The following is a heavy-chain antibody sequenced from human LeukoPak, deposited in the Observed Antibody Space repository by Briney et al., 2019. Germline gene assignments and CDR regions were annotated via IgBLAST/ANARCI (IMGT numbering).Heavy chain of an antibody. CDR3: ARRDSSGWYYLDY. D-gene: IGHD6-19*01. J-gene: IGHJ4*02. Sequence: TASETLSLTCTVSGGSISSYYWSWIRQPPGKGLEWIGYIYYSGSTNYNPSLKSRVTISVDTSKNQFSLKLSSVTAADTAVYYCARRDSSGWYYLDYWGQGTLVTVSS. V-gene: IGHV4-59*01. CDR1: GGSISSYY. CDR2: IYYSGST.